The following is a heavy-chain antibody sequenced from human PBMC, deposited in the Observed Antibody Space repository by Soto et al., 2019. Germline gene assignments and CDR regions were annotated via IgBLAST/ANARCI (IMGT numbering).Heavy chain of an antibody. CDR2: ISGSGGST. Sequence: GGSLRLSCAASGFTFSSYAMSWVRQAPGKGLEWVSAISGSGGSTYYADSVKGRFTISRDNSKNTLYLQMNSLRAEDTAVYYCANGGDIVLMVYAQFDYWGQGTLVTVSS. J-gene: IGHJ4*02. CDR3: ANGGDIVLMVYAQFDY. V-gene: IGHV3-23*01. CDR1: GFTFSSYA. D-gene: IGHD2-8*01.